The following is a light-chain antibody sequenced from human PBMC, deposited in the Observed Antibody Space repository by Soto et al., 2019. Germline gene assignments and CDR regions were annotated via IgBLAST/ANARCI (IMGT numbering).Light chain of an antibody. CDR2: EVS. J-gene: IGLJ1*01. Sequence: QSVLTQPASVSGSPGQSITISCTGTSSDVGGYNYVSWYQHHPGKAPELMIFEVSNRPSGVSHRFSGSKSGNTASLTISGLQTEDEVDYYCSSYTSSSTRVFGTGSKLTVL. CDR1: SSDVGGYNY. CDR3: SSYTSSSTRV. V-gene: IGLV2-14*01.